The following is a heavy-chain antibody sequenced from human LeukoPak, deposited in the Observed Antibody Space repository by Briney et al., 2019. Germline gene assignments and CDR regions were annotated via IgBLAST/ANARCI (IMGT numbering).Heavy chain of an antibody. D-gene: IGHD3-10*01. CDR2: VNSRGHV. CDR1: GGSFSGYY. CDR3: ARGYRGFSTYYYGSGTVRYYYYMDV. V-gene: IGHV4-34*01. J-gene: IGHJ6*03. Sequence: SETLSLTCGVSGGSFSGYYWNWIRQSPGKGLEWIGEVNSRGHVTYNSSLKTRVTISVDTSKNQFSLKLSSVTAADTAVYYCARGYRGFSTYYYGSGTVRYYYYMDVWGKGTTVTVSS.